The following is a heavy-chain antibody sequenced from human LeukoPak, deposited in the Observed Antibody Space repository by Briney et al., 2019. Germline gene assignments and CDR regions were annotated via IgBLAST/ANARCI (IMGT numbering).Heavy chain of an antibody. CDR2: ISGGGGST. CDR3: AKVGGYHPIGDVFDI. Sequence: GGSLILSCAASEFTFSSYAMSWVRQAPGKGREWVSGISGGGGSTYYADPVKGRFTISRDKSKNTLFLRMAILTAEDTAVYYCAKVGGYHPIGDVFDIWGQGTMVTVSS. D-gene: IGHD3-22*01. J-gene: IGHJ3*02. V-gene: IGHV3-23*01. CDR1: EFTFSSYA.